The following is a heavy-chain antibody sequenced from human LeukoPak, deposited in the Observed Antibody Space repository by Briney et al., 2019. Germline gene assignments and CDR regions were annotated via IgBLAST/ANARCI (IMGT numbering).Heavy chain of an antibody. D-gene: IGHD3-3*02. CDR3: VRDHLWAFDI. CDR2: IATSSTI. J-gene: IGHJ3*02. Sequence: PGGSLRLSCEASGFTFSSYTMNWVRQAPGKGLEWISFIATSSTISYADSVKGRFTISRDNAKNSLYLQMTSLRDEDTALYYCVRDHLWAFDIWGQGTVVTVSS. CDR1: GFTFSSYT. V-gene: IGHV3-48*02.